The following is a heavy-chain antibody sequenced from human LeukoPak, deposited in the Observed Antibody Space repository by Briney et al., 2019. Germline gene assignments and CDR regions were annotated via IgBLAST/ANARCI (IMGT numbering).Heavy chain of an antibody. CDR3: ARGPLGEQWLASYFDY. J-gene: IGHJ4*02. CDR1: GFTFSSYA. D-gene: IGHD6-19*01. Sequence: GRSLRLSCAASGFTFSSYAMHWVRQAPGKGLEWVAVISYDGSNKYYADSVKGRFTISRDNSKNTLYLQMNSLRAEDTAVYYCARGPLGEQWLASYFDYWGQGTLVTVSS. CDR2: ISYDGSNK. V-gene: IGHV3-30-3*01.